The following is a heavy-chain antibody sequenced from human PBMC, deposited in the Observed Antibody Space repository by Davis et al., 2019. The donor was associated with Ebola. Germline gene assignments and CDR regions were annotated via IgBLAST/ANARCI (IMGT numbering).Heavy chain of an antibody. J-gene: IGHJ4*02. Sequence: ESLKIPCKGSGYTLSHSWIGRVRQMPGKGLEWLGIIYPGDSDTRYSPSFQAQVTISADKSISTAYLQWSSLKSSDTAMYFCATGFHNWTYLIYWGQGTLVTVSS. V-gene: IGHV5-51*01. CDR3: ATGFHNWTYLIY. D-gene: IGHD3/OR15-3a*01. CDR2: IYPGDSDT. CDR1: GYTLSHSW.